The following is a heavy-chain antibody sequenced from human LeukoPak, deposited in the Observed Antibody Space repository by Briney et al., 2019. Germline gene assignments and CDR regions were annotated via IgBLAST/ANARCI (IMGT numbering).Heavy chain of an antibody. Sequence: SETLSLTCTVSGGSISYYYWSWVRQPPGKGLGWVGYIYYSGSTSYNPSLKSRVTISVDTSKNQFSLKLSSVTAADTAVYYCATLRTSSSWYFDYWGRGTLVTVSS. D-gene: IGHD6-13*01. CDR3: ATLRTSSSWYFDY. CDR2: IYYSGST. V-gene: IGHV4-59*08. CDR1: GGSISYYY. J-gene: IGHJ4*02.